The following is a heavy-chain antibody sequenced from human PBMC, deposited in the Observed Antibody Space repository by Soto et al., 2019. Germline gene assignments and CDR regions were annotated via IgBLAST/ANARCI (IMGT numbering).Heavy chain of an antibody. J-gene: IGHJ2*01. CDR3: ARDVAVPGSWYFDL. D-gene: IGHD6-19*01. CDR2: ISSDGRNK. V-gene: IGHV3-30*09. CDR1: GFTFSDYA. Sequence: QVQLVESGGGVVQPGRSLRLSCVASGFTFSDYAMHWVRQAPGKGLEWVAVISSDGRNKYYAESVKGRFAISRDNSKNSLYLQMNSLRPEDTAVYYCARDVAVPGSWYFDLWGRGTLVTVSS.